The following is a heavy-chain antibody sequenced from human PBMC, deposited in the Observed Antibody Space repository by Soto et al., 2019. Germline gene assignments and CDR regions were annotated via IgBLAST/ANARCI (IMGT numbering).Heavy chain of an antibody. V-gene: IGHV4-34*01. D-gene: IGHD3-10*01. CDR1: GGSFSGYY. Sequence: QVQLQQWGAGLLKPSETLSLTCTVYGGSFSGYYWNWIRQPPGQGLEWIGEINHSGSTNYNPSLMSRVTISVDTSKNQFTLKLSSVTAADTAVYYCARRVRGVNDAFDIWGQGTMVTVSS. CDR3: ARRVRGVNDAFDI. J-gene: IGHJ3*02. CDR2: INHSGST.